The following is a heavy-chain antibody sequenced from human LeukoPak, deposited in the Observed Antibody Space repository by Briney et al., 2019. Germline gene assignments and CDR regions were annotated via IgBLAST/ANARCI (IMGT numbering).Heavy chain of an antibody. D-gene: IGHD3-10*01. CDR3: AKVAGTYGSGPDAFDI. J-gene: IGHJ3*02. CDR1: GFTFGDYY. Sequence: GGSLRLSCAASGFTFGDYYMSWIRQAPGKGLEWVSYISSSGSTIYYADSVKGRFTISRDNAKNSLYLQMNSLRAEDTAVYYCAKVAGTYGSGPDAFDIWGQGTMVTVSS. V-gene: IGHV3-11*04. CDR2: ISSSGSTI.